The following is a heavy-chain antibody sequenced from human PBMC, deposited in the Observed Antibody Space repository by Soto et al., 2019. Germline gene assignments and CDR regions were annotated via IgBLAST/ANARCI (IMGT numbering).Heavy chain of an antibody. D-gene: IGHD6-19*01. CDR2: IIPILGIA. J-gene: IGHJ5*02. Sequence: GASVKVSSKASGGTFSSYTISWVRQAPGQGREWMGRIIPILGIANYAQKFQGRVTITADKSTSTAYMELSSLRSEDTAVYYCARSRESDSSGWYFWFDPWGQGTLVTVSS. CDR1: GGTFSSYT. V-gene: IGHV1-69*02. CDR3: ARSRESDSSGWYFWFDP.